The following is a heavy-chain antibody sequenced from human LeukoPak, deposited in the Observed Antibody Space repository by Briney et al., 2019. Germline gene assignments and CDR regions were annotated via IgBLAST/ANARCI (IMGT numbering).Heavy chain of an antibody. D-gene: IGHD6-13*01. J-gene: IGHJ4*02. Sequence: GGSLRLSCAPSGFPFSSYAMSCVRQAPGKGLEWGSASSGRGGSTYYADPVKGRFTISRDNSKNTMYLQKNSLRTEDTAVYNCAKDGYSSSFFDYWGQGALVTVSS. CDR3: AKDGYSSSFFDY. CDR1: GFPFSSYA. V-gene: IGHV3-23*01. CDR2: SSGRGGST.